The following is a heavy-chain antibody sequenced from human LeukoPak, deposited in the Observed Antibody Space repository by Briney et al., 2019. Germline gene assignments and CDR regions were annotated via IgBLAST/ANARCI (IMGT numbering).Heavy chain of an antibody. Sequence: GESLKISCKGSGYSFTSYWIGWVRQMPGKGLEWMGIIYPGDSDTRYSPSFQGQVTISADKSISTVYLQWSSLKASDTAMYYCACLVVVAATEHYYFDYWGQGTLVTVSS. CDR1: GYSFTSYW. V-gene: IGHV5-51*01. J-gene: IGHJ4*02. CDR2: IYPGDSDT. CDR3: ACLVVVAATEHYYFDY. D-gene: IGHD2-15*01.